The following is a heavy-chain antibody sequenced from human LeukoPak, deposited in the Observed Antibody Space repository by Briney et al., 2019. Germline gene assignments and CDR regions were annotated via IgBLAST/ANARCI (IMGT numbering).Heavy chain of an antibody. D-gene: IGHD3-3*02. CDR1: GGSISSYY. CDR2: IYTSGST. J-gene: IGHJ6*02. Sequence: SETLSLTCTVSGGSISSYYWSWIRQPAGKGLEWLGRIYTSGSTNYNPSLKSRVTMSVDTSKNQFSLKLSSVTAADTAVYYCARDHFWSGYLYGMDVWGQGTTVTVS. V-gene: IGHV4-4*07. CDR3: ARDHFWSGYLYGMDV.